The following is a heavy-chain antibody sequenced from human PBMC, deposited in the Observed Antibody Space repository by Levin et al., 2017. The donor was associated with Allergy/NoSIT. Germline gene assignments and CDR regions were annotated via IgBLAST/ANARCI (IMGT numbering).Heavy chain of an antibody. CDR3: ARLSGPVTTEWAAY. D-gene: IGHD4-17*01. CDR2: IWYDGSNK. CDR1: GFTFSSYG. V-gene: IGHV3-33*01. J-gene: IGHJ4*02. Sequence: GESLKISCAASGFTFSSYGMHWVRQAPGKWLEWVAVIWYDGSNKYYADSVKGRFTISRDNSKNTLYLQMNSLRAEDTAVYYCARLSGPVTTEWAAYWGQGTLVTVSS.